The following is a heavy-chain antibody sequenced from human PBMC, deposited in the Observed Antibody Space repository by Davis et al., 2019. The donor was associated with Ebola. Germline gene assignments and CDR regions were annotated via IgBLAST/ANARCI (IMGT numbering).Heavy chain of an antibody. CDR1: GGSFSDYS. CDR2: INHSGSA. Sequence: MPGGSLRLSCAVYGGSFSDYSWNWIRQPPGKGLEWIGSINHSGSANYNPSLKSRLTISVDTSEKQFSLKLSSVNAADTAVYYCARVGAAIFGLNYYYYVDVWDKGTSVTVSS. J-gene: IGHJ6*03. D-gene: IGHD3/OR15-3a*01. V-gene: IGHV4-34*01. CDR3: ARVGAAIFGLNYYYYVDV.